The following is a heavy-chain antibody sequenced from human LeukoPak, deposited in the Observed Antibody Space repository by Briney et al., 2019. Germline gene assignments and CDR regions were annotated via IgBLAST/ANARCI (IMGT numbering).Heavy chain of an antibody. V-gene: IGHV4-59*01. CDR1: GGSISSYY. Sequence: PSETLSLTCTVSGGSISSYYWNWIRQPPGKGLEWIGYIYNSGSTNYNPSLKSRVTISADTSKNQFSLKLSSVTAADSAVYYCARGGIVGPTTPLTHWGQGTQVTVSS. D-gene: IGHD1-26*01. J-gene: IGHJ1*01. CDR3: ARGGIVGPTTPLTH. CDR2: IYNSGST.